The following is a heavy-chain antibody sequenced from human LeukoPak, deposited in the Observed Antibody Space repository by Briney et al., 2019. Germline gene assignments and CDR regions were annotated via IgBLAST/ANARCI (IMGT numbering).Heavy chain of an antibody. CDR1: GFTVSSNY. CDR3: ATDWSYSSGWYALDY. J-gene: IGHJ4*02. Sequence: GGSLRLSCAASGFTVSSNYMSWVRQAPGKGLEWVSVIYSGGSTYYADSVKGRFTISRDNSKNTLYLQMNSLRAEDTAVYYCATDWSYSSGWYALDYWGQGTLVIVSS. CDR2: IYSGGST. V-gene: IGHV3-66*01. D-gene: IGHD6-19*01.